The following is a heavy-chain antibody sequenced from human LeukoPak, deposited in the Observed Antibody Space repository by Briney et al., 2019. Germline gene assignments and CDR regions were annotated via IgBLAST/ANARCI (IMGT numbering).Heavy chain of an antibody. D-gene: IGHD2-8*02. Sequence: SVKVSCKASRGTLSSHSISWVRQAPGQGLEWMGGIIPIFGTANYAQKFQGRVTITADESTSTAYMELSSLRSEDTAVYYCARDLVDGREDWGYTERFDYWGQGTLVTVSS. J-gene: IGHJ4*02. CDR1: RGTLSSHS. V-gene: IGHV1-69*13. CDR3: ARDLVDGREDWGYTERFDY. CDR2: IIPIFGTA.